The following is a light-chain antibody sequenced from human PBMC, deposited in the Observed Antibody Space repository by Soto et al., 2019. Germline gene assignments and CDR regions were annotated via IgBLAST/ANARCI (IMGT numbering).Light chain of an antibody. CDR1: HNDIGTYDY. CDR3: NSFTSDRPYV. V-gene: IGLV2-14*03. Sequence: QSVLTQPASVSGAPGQSITISCTGNHNDIGTYDYVSWYQQHPGRAPRLLIYGVTTRPSGISDRFSASKSGLTASLTISGLQPEDEADYYGNSFTSDRPYVFGPGTKGTVL. J-gene: IGLJ1*01. CDR2: GVT.